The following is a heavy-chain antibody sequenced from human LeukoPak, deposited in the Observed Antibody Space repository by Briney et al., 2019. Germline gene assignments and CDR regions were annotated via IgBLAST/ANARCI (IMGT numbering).Heavy chain of an antibody. D-gene: IGHD7-27*01. CDR1: GFTFDDYA. CDR2: ISWNSGTI. CDR3: ARDLSIWVDY. J-gene: IGHJ4*02. V-gene: IGHV3-9*01. Sequence: GRSLRLSCAASGFTFDDYAMHWVRQAPGKGLEWVSGISWNSGTINYADSVKGRFTISRDNAKNSLYLQMNSLRAEDTAVYYCARDLSIWVDYWGQGTLVTVSS.